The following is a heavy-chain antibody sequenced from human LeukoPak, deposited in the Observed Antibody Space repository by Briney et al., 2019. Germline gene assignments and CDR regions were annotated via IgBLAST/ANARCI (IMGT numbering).Heavy chain of an antibody. CDR3: ARAENKIPEHWFDH. CDR2: ICYSGST. Sequence: KTSETLSLTCTVCSHSISSSNYCWGWIRQPPGKGLEWIGSICYSGSTFYNPSLKSRGTLLVDTPKNQFSLRVSSVTAAATAVYYCARAENKIPEHWFDHWGQGTLVTVSS. V-gene: IGHV4-39*01. D-gene: IGHD2/OR15-2a*01. J-gene: IGHJ5*02. CDR1: SHSISSSNYC.